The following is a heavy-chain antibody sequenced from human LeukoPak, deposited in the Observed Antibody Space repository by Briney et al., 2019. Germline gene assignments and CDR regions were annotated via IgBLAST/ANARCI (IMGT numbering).Heavy chain of an antibody. J-gene: IGHJ6*02. D-gene: IGHD3-10*01. CDR3: ARVLWFGFADYYGMDV. Sequence: ASVKVSCKASGYTFTGYYMHWVRQAPGQGLEWMGWINPNSGGTNYAQKFQGRVTMTRDTSISTAYMELSRLRSDDTAVYYCARVLWFGFADYYGMDVWGQGTTVTVSS. CDR1: GYTFTGYY. V-gene: IGHV1-2*02. CDR2: INPNSGGT.